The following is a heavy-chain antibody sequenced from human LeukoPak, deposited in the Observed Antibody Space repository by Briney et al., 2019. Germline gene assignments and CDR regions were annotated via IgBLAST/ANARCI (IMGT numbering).Heavy chain of an antibody. CDR1: GYTFTSYG. Sequence: GASVKVSCKSSGYTFTSYGISWVRQAPGQGLEWMGWISAYNGNTNYAQKLQGRVTMTTDTSTSTAYMELRSLRSDDTAVYYCAKWPTGYSSSFNWFDPWGQGTLVTVSS. J-gene: IGHJ5*02. D-gene: IGHD6-13*01. CDR3: AKWPTGYSSSFNWFDP. V-gene: IGHV1-18*01. CDR2: ISAYNGNT.